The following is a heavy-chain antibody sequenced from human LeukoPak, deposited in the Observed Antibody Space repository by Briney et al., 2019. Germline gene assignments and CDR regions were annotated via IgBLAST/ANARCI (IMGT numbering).Heavy chain of an antibody. CDR3: VRHDGRSGGTMGAWDY. J-gene: IGHJ4*02. D-gene: IGHD1-1*01. Sequence: SETLSLTCTVSGGSISSSRYHWGWTRQPPGKGLQWIGSIYYSGTTYYNPSPNSRVTISRDTSKNQFSLQLNSVTAADTAVYYCVRHDGRSGGTMGAWDYWGQGSLVTVSS. CDR2: IYYSGTT. V-gene: IGHV4-39*01. CDR1: GGSISSSRYH.